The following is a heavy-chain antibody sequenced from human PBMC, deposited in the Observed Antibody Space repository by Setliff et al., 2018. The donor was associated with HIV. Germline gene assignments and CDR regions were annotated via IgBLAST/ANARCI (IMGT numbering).Heavy chain of an antibody. CDR1: GYIFIRYY. V-gene: IGHV1-2*02. Sequence: VASVKVSCKTSGYIFIRYYIFWVRQAPGQGLEGMGNINPHTCVTKYAEKFQGRVTMTRDTSINTIYMELSRLRSDDTAVYYCARDLRDGFEEWFSTLDDGMDVWGQGTTVTVSS. J-gene: IGHJ6*02. CDR2: INPHTCVT. D-gene: IGHD3-3*01. CDR3: ARDLRDGFEEWFSTLDDGMDV.